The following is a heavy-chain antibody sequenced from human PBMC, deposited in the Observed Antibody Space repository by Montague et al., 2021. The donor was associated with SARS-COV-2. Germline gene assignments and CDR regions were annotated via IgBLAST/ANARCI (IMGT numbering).Heavy chain of an antibody. CDR1: GGSISDYY. D-gene: IGHD5-12*01. J-gene: IGHJ4*02. Sequence: SETLSLTCSVSGGSISDYYWNWIRQPPGKGLEWIGYIYYNPGNTNYNPXPQSRVTISLDTSKNQFPLNLRSVTAADTALYFCARGTGYDYYFDCWGLGTLVTVSS. CDR3: ARGTGYDYYFDC. CDR2: IYYNPGNT. V-gene: IGHV4-59*01.